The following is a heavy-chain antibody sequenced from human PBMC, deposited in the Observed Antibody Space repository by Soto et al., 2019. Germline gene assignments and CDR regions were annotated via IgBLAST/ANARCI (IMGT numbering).Heavy chain of an antibody. CDR2: ISGFNGHT. Sequence: ASVKVSCKASGYTFSSYGVSWVRQAPGQGLEWMGWISGFNGHTNYAQTFQGRVTMTTDTSTSTAYMELRSLRPDDTAVYYCARDLIAAQARNWFDPWGQGTLVTVSS. J-gene: IGHJ5*02. V-gene: IGHV1-18*04. CDR3: ARDLIAAQARNWFDP. CDR1: GYTFSSYG. D-gene: IGHD6-13*01.